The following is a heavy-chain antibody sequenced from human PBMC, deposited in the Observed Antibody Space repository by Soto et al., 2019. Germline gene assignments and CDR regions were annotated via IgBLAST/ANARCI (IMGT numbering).Heavy chain of an antibody. Sequence: EVQLAESGGGLAQPGGSLRLSCAASGFTLSGYAMDWVRQVPGKGLEYVSGISSNGVGTYYANSVQGRFTISRDNSKNTVYLQMGSLRPEDMAVYYCARRARPDFYYMDDWGKGTAVTVSS. V-gene: IGHV3-64*01. D-gene: IGHD6-6*01. CDR3: ARRARPDFYYMDD. CDR1: GFTLSGYA. J-gene: IGHJ6*03. CDR2: ISSNGVGT.